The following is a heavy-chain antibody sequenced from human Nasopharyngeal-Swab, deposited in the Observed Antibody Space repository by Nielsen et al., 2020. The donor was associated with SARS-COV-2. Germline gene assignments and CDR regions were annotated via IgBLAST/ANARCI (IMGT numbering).Heavy chain of an antibody. V-gene: IGHV3-21*01. J-gene: IGHJ4*02. CDR2: ISSSSSYI. CDR3: ARVPSTAVADN. D-gene: IGHD6-19*01. Sequence: WIRQPPGKGLEWVSSISSSSSYIYYADSVKGRFTISRDNAKNSLYLQMNSLRAEDTAAYYCARVPSTAVADNWGQGTLVTVSS.